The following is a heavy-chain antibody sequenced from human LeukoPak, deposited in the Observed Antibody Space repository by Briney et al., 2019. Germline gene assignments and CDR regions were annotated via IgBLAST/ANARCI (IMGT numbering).Heavy chain of an antibody. CDR1: GFTFTSSA. V-gene: IGHV1-58*01. D-gene: IGHD3-22*01. Sequence: LVKVSCKASGFTFTSSAVQWVRQPRGQRLAWIGWIVVGSGNTNYAQKFQERVTITRDMSTSLVYMELSSLRSEDTAVYYCAAEAAYYYDSRDAFDVWGQGTMVTVSS. CDR2: IVVGSGNT. CDR3: AAEAAYYYDSRDAFDV. J-gene: IGHJ3*01.